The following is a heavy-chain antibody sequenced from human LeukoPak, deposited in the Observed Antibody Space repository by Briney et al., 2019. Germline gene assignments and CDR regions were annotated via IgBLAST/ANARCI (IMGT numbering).Heavy chain of an antibody. D-gene: IGHD2-21*01. CDR1: GGTFSSYA. Sequence: SVKVSCKASGGTFSSYAISWVRQAPGQGLEWMGGIIPIFGTANYAQKFQGRVTITTDESTSTAYMELSSLRSEDTAVYYCARIAKGGRWFDPWGQGTLVIVSS. CDR2: IIPIFGTA. J-gene: IGHJ5*02. CDR3: ARIAKGGRWFDP. V-gene: IGHV1-69*05.